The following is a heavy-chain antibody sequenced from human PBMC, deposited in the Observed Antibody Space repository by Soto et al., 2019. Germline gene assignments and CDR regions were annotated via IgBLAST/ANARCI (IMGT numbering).Heavy chain of an antibody. CDR3: ARSPRDYYDSSGYYHYYGMDV. V-gene: IGHV5-51*01. D-gene: IGHD3-22*01. CDR2: IQPADSDT. CDR1: GYSFTSYW. Sequence: GESLKISCKGSGYSFTSYWIGWVRQMPGKGLEWMGIIQPADSDTRYSPSFQGQVTISADKSISTAYLQWSSLKASDTAMYHCARSPRDYYDSSGYYHYYGMDVWGQGTTVTVSS. J-gene: IGHJ6*02.